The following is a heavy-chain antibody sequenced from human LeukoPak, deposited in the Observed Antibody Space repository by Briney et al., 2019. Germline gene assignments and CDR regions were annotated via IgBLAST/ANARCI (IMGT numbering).Heavy chain of an antibody. Sequence: SQTLSLTCNVSGGSIGGHTFYWDWLRQPPGTGLEWIATIYYNGNPFYNPSLKRRVSISIDMSKIQFSLHLSSVTAADTAIYYCARLTLLPGHRGAFDIWGPGTMVTVSS. CDR2: IYYNGNP. J-gene: IGHJ3*02. D-gene: IGHD2/OR15-2a*01. CDR3: ARLTLLPGHRGAFDI. V-gene: IGHV4-39*01. CDR1: GGSIGGHTFY.